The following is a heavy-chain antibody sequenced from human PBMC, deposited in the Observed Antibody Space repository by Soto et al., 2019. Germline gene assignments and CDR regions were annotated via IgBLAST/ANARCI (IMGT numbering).Heavy chain of an antibody. Sequence: QITLKESGPTLVKPTQTLTLTCTFSEFSLSINGLGVGWIRQPPGKALEWLALIYRDDDKRYSPSLMSRLTITKDTSKNQVVLTMTNMDLMDTATYYCARAYSGYDWGSFDYWGQGTLVTVSS. CDR3: ARAYSGYDWGSFDY. CDR1: EFSLSINGLG. V-gene: IGHV2-5*02. J-gene: IGHJ4*02. CDR2: IYRDDDK. D-gene: IGHD5-12*01.